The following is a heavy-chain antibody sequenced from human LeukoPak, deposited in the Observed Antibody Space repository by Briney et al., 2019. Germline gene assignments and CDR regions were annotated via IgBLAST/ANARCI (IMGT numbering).Heavy chain of an antibody. D-gene: IGHD2-2*01. CDR1: GFTFSTYA. CDR2: ISTSGGTT. V-gene: IGHV3-23*01. CDR3: AREEVPAASLDY. J-gene: IGHJ4*02. Sequence: GGSLRLSCAASGFTFSTYAMTWVRQAPGKGLEWVSSISTSGGTTYYADSVKGRFTISRDSSKNTLYLQMNSLRAEDTAVYYCAREEVPAASLDYWGQGTLVTVSS.